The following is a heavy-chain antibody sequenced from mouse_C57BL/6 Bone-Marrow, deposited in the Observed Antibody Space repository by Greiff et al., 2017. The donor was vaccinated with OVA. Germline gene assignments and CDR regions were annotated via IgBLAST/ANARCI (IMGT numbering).Heavy chain of an antibody. D-gene: IGHD1-1*01. CDR2: IRSKSNNYAT. V-gene: IGHV10-1*01. Sequence: EVQLVESGGGLVQPKGSLKLSCAASGFSFNTYAMNWVRQAPGKGLEWVARIRSKSNNYATYYADSVKDRFTISRDDSESMLYLQMNNLKTEDTAMYYCVGQRGGSSPAWFAYWGQGTLVTVSA. J-gene: IGHJ3*01. CDR1: GFSFNTYA. CDR3: VGQRGGSSPAWFAY.